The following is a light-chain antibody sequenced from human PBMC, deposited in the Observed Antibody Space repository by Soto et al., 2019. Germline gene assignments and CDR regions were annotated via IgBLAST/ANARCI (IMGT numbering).Light chain of an antibody. CDR2: GAS. CDR3: HQYSRYPRT. Sequence: AIRLAQSPSSLSAFKGDRVTITCRASQGINYYLAWYQQKPGGAPELLIYGASTLQSGVPSRFSGSGSGTEFTPTISRLESEDFATYYCHQYSRYPRTFGQGTKVEI. J-gene: IGKJ1*01. CDR1: QGINYY. V-gene: IGKV1-8*01.